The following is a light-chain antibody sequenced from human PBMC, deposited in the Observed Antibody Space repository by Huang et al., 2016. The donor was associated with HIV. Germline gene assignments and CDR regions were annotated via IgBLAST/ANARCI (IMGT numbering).Light chain of an antibody. CDR1: QGVTND. CDR2: GAS. CDR3: QQYNNWPWT. V-gene: IGKV3-15*01. Sequence: EIVMTQSPATLSVSPGERATLSCRASQGVTNDVAWYQQKPGQAPRLLIYGASNRATGIPAAFRGSGSGTEFTLTIDSLQSEDFAVYYCQQYNNWPWTFGQGTKVDIK. J-gene: IGKJ1*01.